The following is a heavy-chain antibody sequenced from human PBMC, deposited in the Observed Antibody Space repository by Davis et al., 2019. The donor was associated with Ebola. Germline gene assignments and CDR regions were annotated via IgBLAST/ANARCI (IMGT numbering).Heavy chain of an antibody. CDR1: GGSVSSDYYY. CDR2: IYKTGTA. Sequence: PSETLSLTCSVSGGSVSSDYYYWSWIRQSPGKGLEWIGYIYKTGTAKYDPSLESRVTITVDTSKNQFSLRMSSVTAADTAVYYCARSDNSASFDSWGQGTLVTVSS. CDR3: ARSDNSASFDS. J-gene: IGHJ5*01. V-gene: IGHV4-61*01. D-gene: IGHD4-11*01.